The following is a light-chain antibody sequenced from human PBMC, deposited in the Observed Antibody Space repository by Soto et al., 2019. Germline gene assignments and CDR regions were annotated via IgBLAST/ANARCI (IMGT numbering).Light chain of an antibody. V-gene: IGLV1-51*01. CDR1: SSNIGGNS. Sequence: QSVLTLPPSVSAAPGQKVTISCSGSSSNIGGNSVSWYQQLPGTAPKLLIYDDDKRPSGIPDRFSGSKSGTSATLGITGFRTGDEADYYCGSWDSSLSAYVFGTGTKVTVL. J-gene: IGLJ1*01. CDR3: GSWDSSLSAYV. CDR2: DDD.